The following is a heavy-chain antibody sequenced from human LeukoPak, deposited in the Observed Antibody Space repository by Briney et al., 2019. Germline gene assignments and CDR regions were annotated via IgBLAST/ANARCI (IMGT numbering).Heavy chain of an antibody. CDR2: INSDGSST. CDR3: ARPPSITNPYYGLDV. J-gene: IGHJ6*02. D-gene: IGHD3-3*01. V-gene: IGHV3-74*01. Sequence: PGGSLRLSCAASGFTFSSYWMHWVRQAPGKGLVWVSRINSDGSSTSYADSVKGRFTISRDNAKNSLYLQMNSLRAEDTAVYYCARPPSITNPYYGLDVWGQGTTVTVSS. CDR1: GFTFSSYW.